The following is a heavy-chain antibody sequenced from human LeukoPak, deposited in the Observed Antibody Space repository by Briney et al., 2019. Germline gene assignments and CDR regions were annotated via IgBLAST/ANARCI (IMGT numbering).Heavy chain of an antibody. Sequence: GSVKVSCKASGYTFISYYIHWVRQAPGQGLEWMGLINPSSGKTPYAQQYQGRVTMTRDTSTSTVYMELSSLRSEDTAVYYWARHSLIGTTPFDYWGQGTLVTVPS. CDR1: GYTFISYY. CDR2: INPSSGKT. V-gene: IGHV1-46*01. CDR3: ARHSLIGTTPFDY. D-gene: IGHD1-7*01. J-gene: IGHJ4*02.